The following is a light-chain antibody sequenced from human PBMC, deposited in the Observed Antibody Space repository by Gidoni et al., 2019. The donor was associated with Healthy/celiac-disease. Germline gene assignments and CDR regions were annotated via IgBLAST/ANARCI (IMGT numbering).Light chain of an antibody. CDR2: GAS. Sequence: IVLTQSPGTLSLSPGERATLSCRASQSVSSSYLAWYQQKPGKAPRLLIYGASSRATGIPDRFSGSGSGTEFTLTISRLEPEDFAVYYCQQYGSSPRTFGQGTKVEIK. V-gene: IGKV3-20*01. CDR1: QSVSSSY. CDR3: QQYGSSPRT. J-gene: IGKJ1*01.